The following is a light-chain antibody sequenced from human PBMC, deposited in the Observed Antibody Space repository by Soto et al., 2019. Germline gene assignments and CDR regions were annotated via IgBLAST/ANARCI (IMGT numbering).Light chain of an antibody. CDR1: QNIWNK. CDR3: QHYNDWPLT. Sequence: EIVMTQSPATLSVSPGERVTFSCRASQNIWNKLAWYQQKPGQTPRLIIFDVSTRATGIPARFSGSGSNTEFTLTISSLQSEDFGVYYCQHYNDWPLTFGGGTKVEIK. J-gene: IGKJ4*01. V-gene: IGKV3-15*01. CDR2: DVS.